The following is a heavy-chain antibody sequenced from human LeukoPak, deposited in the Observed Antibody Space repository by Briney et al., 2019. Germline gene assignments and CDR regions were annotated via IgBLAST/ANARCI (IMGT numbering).Heavy chain of an antibody. CDR3: ARESADSSVCDF. D-gene: IGHD2-8*01. CDR1: GYTFTAHY. Sequence: ASVKVSCQASGYTFTAHYIHWMRQAPGRGLEWVGWINPNTGGTEFAQNVQGRVTMTRDTSISTVYMELNRLTSDDTAVFYCARESADSSVCDFWGQGSLVTVSS. J-gene: IGHJ4*02. CDR2: INPNTGGT. V-gene: IGHV1-2*02.